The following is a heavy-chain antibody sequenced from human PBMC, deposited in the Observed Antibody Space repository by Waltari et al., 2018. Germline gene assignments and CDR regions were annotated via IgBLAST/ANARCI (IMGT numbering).Heavy chain of an antibody. Sequence: QVQLQQWGAGLLKPSETLSLTCAVYGGSFSGYYWSWIRQPPGKGLGWIGEINHSESIKYNPSSKSRVTRSVDTSKNQFSLKLSSVTAADTAVYDGARTRADYGDYGGGFDAFDIWGQGTMVTVSS. CDR3: ARTRADYGDYGGGFDAFDI. J-gene: IGHJ3*02. CDR1: GGSFSGYY. V-gene: IGHV4-34*01. CDR2: INHSESI. D-gene: IGHD4-17*01.